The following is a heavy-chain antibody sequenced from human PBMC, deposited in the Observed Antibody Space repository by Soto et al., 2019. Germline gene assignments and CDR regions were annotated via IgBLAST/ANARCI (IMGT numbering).Heavy chain of an antibody. CDR3: VTRSGDSSGYFHN. Sequence: GGSLRLSCAASGFTFSSYVMSWVRQAPGKGLEWVSSLSGSGGGIYYAASVEGRFTISRDNSTNTLYLEMNSLRAEDTAVYYCVTRSGDSSGYFHNWGQGTLVTVAS. J-gene: IGHJ4*02. CDR2: LSGSGGGI. V-gene: IGHV3-23*01. CDR1: GFTFSSYV. D-gene: IGHD3-22*01.